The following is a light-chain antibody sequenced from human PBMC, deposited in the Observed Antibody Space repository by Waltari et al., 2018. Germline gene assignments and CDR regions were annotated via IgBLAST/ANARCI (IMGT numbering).Light chain of an antibody. V-gene: IGLV2-23*02. CDR3: CSYAGSSTLV. J-gene: IGLJ2*01. CDR2: DVS. CDR1: SSAVGGYNY. Sequence: QSALTQPASVSGSPGQSIPISCTGTSSAVGGYNYVSWYQQHPGKAPNLMIYDVSKRPSGFSNRFSGSKSGNTASLTISGLQAEDEADYYCCSYAGSSTLVFGGGTKLTVL.